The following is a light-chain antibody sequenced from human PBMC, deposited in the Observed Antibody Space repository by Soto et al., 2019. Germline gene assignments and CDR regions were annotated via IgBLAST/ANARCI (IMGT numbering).Light chain of an antibody. CDR3: NQTASITET. CDR1: QSISLF. V-gene: IGKV1-39*01. J-gene: IGKJ4*02. CDR2: AAY. Sequence: DIQMTQSPSSLSASVGDTVTITCRASQSISLFLNGYQQKPGKDPKLLIYAAYNLHSGVPSRFSGSGSGTDFTLTISSLQPEDVANYYCNQTASITETCRRGNKVEIK.